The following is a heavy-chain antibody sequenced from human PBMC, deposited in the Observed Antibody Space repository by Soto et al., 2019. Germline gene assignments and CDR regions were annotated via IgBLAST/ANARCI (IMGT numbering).Heavy chain of an antibody. Sequence: GGSLRLSCAASGFTFSSYAMSWVRQAPGKGLEWVSAISGSGGSTHYADSVKGRFTISRDNSKNTLYLQMNSLRAEDTAVYYCAKVVASYYYGMDVWGQGTTVTVSS. J-gene: IGHJ6*02. V-gene: IGHV3-23*01. CDR2: ISGSGGST. CDR3: AKVVASYYYGMDV. CDR1: GFTFSSYA.